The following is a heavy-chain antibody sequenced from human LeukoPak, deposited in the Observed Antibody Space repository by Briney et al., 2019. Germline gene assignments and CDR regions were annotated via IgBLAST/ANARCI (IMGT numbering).Heavy chain of an antibody. CDR3: TRGYYGSGSYYWFDP. D-gene: IGHD3-10*01. CDR1: GFTFSGSA. V-gene: IGHV3-73*01. Sequence: GGSLRLSCAASGFTFSGSAMHWVRQASGKGLEWVGRIRSKANNYATAYAASVKGRFTISRDDSKNTAYLQMNSLKTEDTAVYYCTRGYYGSGSYYWFDPWGQGTLVTVSS. CDR2: IRSKANNYAT. J-gene: IGHJ5*02.